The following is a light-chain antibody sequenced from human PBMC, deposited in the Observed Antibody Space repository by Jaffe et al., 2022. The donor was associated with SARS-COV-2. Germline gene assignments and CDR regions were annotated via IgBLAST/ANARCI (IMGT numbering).Light chain of an antibody. V-gene: IGLV3-1*01. Sequence: SYELTQPPSVSVSPGQTASITCSGDKLGDKYVCWYQQKTGQSPVLVIYQDTKRPSGIPERFSGSNSGNTATLTITGTQAMDETDYYCQTWDGSTVVFGGGTKLTVL. CDR3: QTWDGSTVV. CDR2: QDT. J-gene: IGLJ2*01. CDR1: KLGDKY.